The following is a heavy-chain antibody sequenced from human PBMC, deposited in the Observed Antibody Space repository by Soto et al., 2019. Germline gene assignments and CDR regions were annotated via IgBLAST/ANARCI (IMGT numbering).Heavy chain of an antibody. Sequence: GGSLRLSCATSGFSFSGYAMSWVRQAAGKGLEWVSGISGSGGTTYYADSVKGRLTISRDNSKDTVYLQMNTLRVEDTAVYYCAREGPYCSSTSCYTLGVQYYYGMDVWGQGTTVTVSS. CDR2: ISGSGGTT. J-gene: IGHJ6*02. CDR1: GFSFSGYA. D-gene: IGHD2-2*02. V-gene: IGHV3-23*01. CDR3: AREGPYCSSTSCYTLGVQYYYGMDV.